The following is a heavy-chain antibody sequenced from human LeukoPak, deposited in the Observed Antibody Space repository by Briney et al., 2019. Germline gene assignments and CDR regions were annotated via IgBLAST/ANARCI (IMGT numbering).Heavy chain of an antibody. CDR2: INHSGST. CDR3: ARLDIVATIFDY. CDR1: GGSFSGYY. D-gene: IGHD5-12*01. J-gene: IGHJ4*02. Sequence: SETLSLTCAVYGGSFSGYYWSWIRQPPGKGLEWIGEINHSGSTNYNPSLKSRVTISVDTSKKQFSLKLSSVTAADTAVYYCARLDIVATIFDYWGQGTLVTVSS. V-gene: IGHV4-34*01.